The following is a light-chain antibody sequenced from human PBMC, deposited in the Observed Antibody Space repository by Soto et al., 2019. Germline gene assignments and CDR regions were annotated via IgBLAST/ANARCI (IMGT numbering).Light chain of an antibody. CDR3: SSYTSSRTHVV. CDR1: SADVGGYNF. J-gene: IGLJ2*01. CDR2: DVS. V-gene: IGLV2-14*03. Sequence: QSALTQPASVSGSPGQSITISCTGTSADVGGYNFVSWYQHHPCKAPKLMIYDVSNRPSGVSNRFSGSKSANTASLTISGLQAEDDADYYCSSYTSSRTHVVFGGVTKLTDL.